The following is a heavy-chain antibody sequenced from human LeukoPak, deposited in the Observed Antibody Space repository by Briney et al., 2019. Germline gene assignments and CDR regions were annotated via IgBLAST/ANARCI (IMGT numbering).Heavy chain of an antibody. V-gene: IGHV3-11*01. J-gene: IGHJ4*02. Sequence: GGPLRLSCAASGFTFRDYYISWIPQAPGKGREGVSYISSSWSTIYYVASVTGRFHISRDNAKNSLYLQMNSLRAEDTAVYYCARDGGSVRPVDIVATGVDFDYWGQGTLVTVSS. CDR3: ARDGGSVRPVDIVATGVDFDY. CDR2: ISSSWSTI. CDR1: GFTFRDYY. D-gene: IGHD5-12*01.